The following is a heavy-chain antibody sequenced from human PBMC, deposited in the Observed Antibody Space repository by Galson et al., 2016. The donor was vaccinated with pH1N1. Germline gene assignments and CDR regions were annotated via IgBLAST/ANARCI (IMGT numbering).Heavy chain of an antibody. J-gene: IGHJ5*02. CDR1: GGSFSGYY. CDR2: LDHSGST. V-gene: IGHV4-34*01. D-gene: IGHD2/OR15-2a*01. CDR3: ARSLIYRP. Sequence: ETLSLTCAVYGGSFSGYYWNWIRQPPGKGLEWIGELDHSGSTNYNPSLKSRVTISVDTSKNQFSLRLSSVTAADTAVYYCARSLIYRPWGQGTLVTVSS.